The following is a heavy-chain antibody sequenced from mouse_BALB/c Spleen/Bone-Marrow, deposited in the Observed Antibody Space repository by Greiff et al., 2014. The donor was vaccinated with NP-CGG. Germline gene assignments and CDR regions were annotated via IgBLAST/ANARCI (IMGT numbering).Heavy chain of an antibody. CDR1: GYTFTRYV. J-gene: IGHJ2*01. CDR3: ARERDYGDYFDY. D-gene: IGHD1-1*01. Sequence: VQLKQSGTELVKPGASVKMSCKASGYTFTRYVIHWVRQKPGQGLDWIGYIYPYNEGSKYNEKFKGEATLTSDKSSHTAYMELSSLTSDDTAIYYGARERDYGDYFDYWGQGTTLTVSS. V-gene: IGHV1-14*01. CDR2: IYPYNEGS.